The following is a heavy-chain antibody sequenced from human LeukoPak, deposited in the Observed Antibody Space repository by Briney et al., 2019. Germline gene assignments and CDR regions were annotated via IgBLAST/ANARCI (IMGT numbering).Heavy chain of an antibody. CDR3: ARGGLYGDYGY. Sequence: ASVKVSCKPSGYTFTSYDINWVRQATGQGLEWLGWMSPNNGDAGYAQKFQGRVTMTRDTSTNTAYMELSSLRSEDTAVYYCARGGLYGDYGYWGQGTLVTVSS. D-gene: IGHD4-17*01. J-gene: IGHJ4*02. CDR2: MSPNNGDA. V-gene: IGHV1-8*01. CDR1: GYTFTSYD.